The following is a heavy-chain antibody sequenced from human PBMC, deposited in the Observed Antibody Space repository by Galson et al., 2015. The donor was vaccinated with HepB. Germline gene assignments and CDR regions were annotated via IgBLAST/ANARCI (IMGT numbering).Heavy chain of an antibody. Sequence: SLRLSCAASGFTFSSYSMNWVRQAPGKGLEWVSYISSSSSTIYYADSVKGRFTISRDNAKNSLYLQMNSLRAEDTAVYYCARDAPAAGVYYYGMDVWGQGTTVTVSS. CDR3: ARDAPAAGVYYYGMDV. V-gene: IGHV3-48*01. CDR1: GFTFSSYS. D-gene: IGHD6-13*01. J-gene: IGHJ6*02. CDR2: ISSSSSTI.